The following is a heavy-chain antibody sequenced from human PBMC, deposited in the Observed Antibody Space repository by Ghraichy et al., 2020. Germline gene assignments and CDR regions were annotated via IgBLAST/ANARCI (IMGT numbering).Heavy chain of an antibody. J-gene: IGHJ4*02. V-gene: IGHV3-23*01. Sequence: GESLNISCAASGFTFGTYAMGWVRQAPGKGLEWVATISGGAGTNTFFGGSVEGRFTISRDTSQNTVFLQMNSLRAGDTAVYYCAREHTSTWFLFDYWGQGTLVTFSS. CDR3: AREHTSTWFLFDY. D-gene: IGHD6-13*01. CDR1: GFTFGTYA. CDR2: ISGGAGTNT.